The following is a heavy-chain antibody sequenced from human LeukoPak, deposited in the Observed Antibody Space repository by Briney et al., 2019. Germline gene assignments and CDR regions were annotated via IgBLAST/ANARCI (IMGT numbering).Heavy chain of an antibody. CDR1: GFTFSSYS. D-gene: IGHD3-22*01. Sequence: GGSLRLSCAASGFTFSSYSMNWVRQAPGKGLEWVSSISSSSSYIYYADSVKGRFTISRDNAKNSLYLQMNSLRAEDTAVYCCARGCDSSGYYYYYYYMDVWGKGTTVTISS. J-gene: IGHJ6*03. V-gene: IGHV3-21*01. CDR3: ARGCDSSGYYYYYYYMDV. CDR2: ISSSSSYI.